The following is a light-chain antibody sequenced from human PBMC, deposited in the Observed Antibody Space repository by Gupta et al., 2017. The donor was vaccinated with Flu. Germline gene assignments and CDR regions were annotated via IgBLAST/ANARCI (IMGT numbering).Light chain of an antibody. CDR1: QSVLYSSNNKNY. CDR2: WAS. J-gene: IGKJ2*01. Sequence: SLGERATINGKSSQSVLYSSNNKNYLAWYQQKPGQPPKLLIYWASTRESGVPDRFSGSGSGTDFTLTISSLQAEDVAVYYCQQYYSTPYTFGQGTKLEIK. CDR3: QQYYSTPYT. V-gene: IGKV4-1*01.